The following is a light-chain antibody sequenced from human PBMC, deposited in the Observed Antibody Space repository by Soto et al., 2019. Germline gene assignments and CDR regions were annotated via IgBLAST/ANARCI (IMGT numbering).Light chain of an antibody. CDR3: PQSYSTPV. Sequence: DIQMTQSPYSLSASVGDRVTITCRASQSISSYLNWYQQKPGKAPKLLIYDASSLQSGVPSRFSGSGSGTDFTLTISSLQPEDFATYYCPQSYSTPVFGQGTKLEIK. J-gene: IGKJ2*01. CDR2: DAS. V-gene: IGKV1-39*01. CDR1: QSISSY.